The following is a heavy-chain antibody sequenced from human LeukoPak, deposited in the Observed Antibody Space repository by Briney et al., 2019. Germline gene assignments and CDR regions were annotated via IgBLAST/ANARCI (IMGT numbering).Heavy chain of an antibody. CDR1: GGSICSYY. D-gene: IGHD3-10*01. Sequence: SETLSLTCTVSGGSICSYYWSWIRQPPGKGLEWIGYIYYSGSTNYNPSLKSRVTISVDTSKNQFSLKLSSVTAADTAVYYCARVVSLWFGTRSAFDIWGQGTMVTVSS. CDR2: IYYSGST. J-gene: IGHJ3*02. V-gene: IGHV4-59*01. CDR3: ARVVSLWFGTRSAFDI.